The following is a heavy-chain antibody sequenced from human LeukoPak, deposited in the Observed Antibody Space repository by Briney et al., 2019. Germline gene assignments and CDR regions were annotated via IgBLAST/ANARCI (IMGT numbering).Heavy chain of an antibody. CDR1: GYTFTSYG. D-gene: IGHD3-22*01. Sequence: ASVKVSCKASGYTFTSYGISWVRQAPGQELEWMGWISAYNGNTNYAQKLQGRVTMTTDTSTSTAYMELRSLRSDDTAVYYCARDHYDSSGYYYLSFDYWGQGTLVTVSS. CDR2: ISAYNGNT. CDR3: ARDHYDSSGYYYLSFDY. V-gene: IGHV1-18*01. J-gene: IGHJ4*02.